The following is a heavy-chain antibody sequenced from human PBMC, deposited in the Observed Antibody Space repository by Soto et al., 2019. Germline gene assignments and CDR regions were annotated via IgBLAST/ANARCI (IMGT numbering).Heavy chain of an antibody. J-gene: IGHJ4*02. CDR3: ARDAPVRGVANDDY. V-gene: IGHV1-69*13. CDR2: IIPIFGTA. CDR1: GCTFSSYA. Sequence: ASVKLSCKASGCTFSSYAISCVRQAPGQGLEWMGGIIPIFGTANYAQKFQGRVTITADESTSTAYMELSSPRSEDTAVYYCARDAPVRGVANDDYWGQGTLVTVSS. D-gene: IGHD3-10*02.